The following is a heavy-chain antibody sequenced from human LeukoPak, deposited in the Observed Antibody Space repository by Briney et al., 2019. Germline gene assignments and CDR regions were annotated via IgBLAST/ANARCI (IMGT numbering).Heavy chain of an antibody. D-gene: IGHD3-10*01. Sequence: ASVKVSCKASGGTFSSYAISWVRQAPGQGLEWMGRIIPILGIANYAQKFQGRVTITADKSTSTAYMELSSLRSEDTAVYYCAREGNVYGSGSYYNGEFDYWGQGTLVTVSS. CDR2: IIPILGIA. CDR1: GGTFSSYA. CDR3: AREGNVYGSGSYYNGEFDY. V-gene: IGHV1-69*04. J-gene: IGHJ4*02.